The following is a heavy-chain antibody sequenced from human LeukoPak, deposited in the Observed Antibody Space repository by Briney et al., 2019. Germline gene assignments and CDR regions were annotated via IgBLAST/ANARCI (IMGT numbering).Heavy chain of an antibody. Sequence: GASVKVSCKASGYPFTDYYKHWLQQGPGKGLEWMGRIDPSDGETTYAENFQGRVTFTADTSTYTIYMELNSLTLADRAVYFCARDHEERGPYLDLWGQGTQVIVSS. J-gene: IGHJ4*02. V-gene: IGHV1-69-2*01. CDR2: IDPSDGET. D-gene: IGHD3-10*01. CDR3: ARDHEERGPYLDL. CDR1: GYPFTDYY.